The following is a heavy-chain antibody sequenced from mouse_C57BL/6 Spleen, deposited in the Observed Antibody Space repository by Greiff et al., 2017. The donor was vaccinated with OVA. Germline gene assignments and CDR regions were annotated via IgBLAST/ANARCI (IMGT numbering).Heavy chain of an antibody. CDR1: GFSFTSYG. Sequence: VQRVESGPGLVQPSQSLSITCTVSGFSFTSYGVHWVRQSPGKGLEWLGVIWSGGSTDYNAAFMSRLSITKDNPKSQVFFKMNSLNADDTALYYCAKNKDYGSSRYFGVWGTGTTVTVSS. J-gene: IGHJ1*03. D-gene: IGHD1-1*01. CDR3: AKNKDYGSSRYFGV. V-gene: IGHV2-5*01. CDR2: IWSGGST.